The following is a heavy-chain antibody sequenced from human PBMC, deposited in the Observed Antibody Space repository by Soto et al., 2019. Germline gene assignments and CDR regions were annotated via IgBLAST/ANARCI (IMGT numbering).Heavy chain of an antibody. CDR1: GFTFSSYS. CDR2: ISSSGSYI. V-gene: IGHV3-21*01. Sequence: GGSLRLSCAASGFTFSSYSMNWVRQAPGKGLEWVSSISSSGSYIYYADSVKGRFTISRDNAKNSLYLQMNSLRAEDTAVYYCASRGYSMSHFDYWGQGTLVTVSS. CDR3: ASRGYSMSHFDY. J-gene: IGHJ4*02. D-gene: IGHD5-18*01.